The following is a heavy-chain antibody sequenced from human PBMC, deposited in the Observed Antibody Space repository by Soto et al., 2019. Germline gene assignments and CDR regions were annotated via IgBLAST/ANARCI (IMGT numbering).Heavy chain of an antibody. CDR2: MSNSDRTI. Sequence: PGGSLRLSCAASGFTFSDYYMTWIRQAPGKGLECISYMSNSDRTIYYADSVKGRFTISRDNAKNSLYLQMNSLRAEDTAVYYCARALGYYGSSGYYYEGPWFDPWGQGTLVTV. CDR1: GFTFSDYY. CDR3: ARALGYYGSSGYYYEGPWFDP. D-gene: IGHD3-22*01. J-gene: IGHJ5*02. V-gene: IGHV3-11*01.